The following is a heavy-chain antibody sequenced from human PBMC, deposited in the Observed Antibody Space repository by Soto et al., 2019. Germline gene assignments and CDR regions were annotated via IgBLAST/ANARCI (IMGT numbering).Heavy chain of an antibody. CDR3: ARGGVV. J-gene: IGHJ4*02. CDR1: GITLSSYA. CDR2: ISASGGST. D-gene: IGHD2-8*01. V-gene: IGHV3-23*01. Sequence: PGGSLRLSCAASGITLSSYAMSWVRQAPGKGPEWVSGISASGGSTSYADSVKGRFTISRDNAQSSLYLQMDRLTVEDTGVYYCARGGVVWGRGVLVTVSS.